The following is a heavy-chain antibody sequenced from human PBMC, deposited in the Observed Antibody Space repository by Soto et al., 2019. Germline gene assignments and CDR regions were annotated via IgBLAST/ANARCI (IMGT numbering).Heavy chain of an antibody. CDR2: IYYSGST. D-gene: IGHD3-3*01. V-gene: IGHV4-59*01. J-gene: IGHJ5*02. Sequence: PSETLSLTCTVSGGSISSYYWSWIRQPPGKGLEWIGYIYYSGSTNYNPSLKSRVTISVDTSKNQFSLKLSSVTAADTAVYYCARAHYDFWSGYHFDPWGQGTLVTVSS. CDR3: ARAHYDFWSGYHFDP. CDR1: GGSISSYY.